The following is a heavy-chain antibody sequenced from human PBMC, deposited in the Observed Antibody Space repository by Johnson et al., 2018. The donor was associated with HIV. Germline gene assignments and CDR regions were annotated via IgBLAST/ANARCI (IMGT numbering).Heavy chain of an antibody. CDR1: GFTFSSYG. D-gene: IGHD1-1*01. CDR3: ARGGNEIDAFDI. V-gene: IGHV3-30*03. CDR2: ISYDVSNK. Sequence: QVQLVESGGGVVQPGRSLRLSCAASGFTFSSYGMHWVRQAPGKGLEWVAVISYDVSNKYYADSVKGRFTISRDNSKNTLYLQMNSLRAEDTAVYYCARGGNEIDAFDIWGQGTMVTVSS. J-gene: IGHJ3*02.